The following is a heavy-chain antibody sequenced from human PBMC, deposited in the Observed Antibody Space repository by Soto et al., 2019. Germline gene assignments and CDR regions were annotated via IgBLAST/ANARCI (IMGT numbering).Heavy chain of an antibody. D-gene: IGHD5-12*01. J-gene: IGHJ6*02. CDR1: GFTFSSYA. V-gene: IGHV3-30-3*01. Sequence: GGSLRLSCAASGFTFSSYAMHWVRQAPGKGLEWVAVISYDGSNKYYADSVKGRFTISRDNSKNTLYLQMNSLRAEDTAVYYCARDLSGYDTRYYYYYGMDVWGQGTTVTVSS. CDR3: ARDLSGYDTRYYYYYGMDV. CDR2: ISYDGSNK.